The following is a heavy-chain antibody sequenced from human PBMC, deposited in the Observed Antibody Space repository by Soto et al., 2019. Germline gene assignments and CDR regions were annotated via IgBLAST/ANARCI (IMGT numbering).Heavy chain of an antibody. CDR1: GYSFTSYW. CDR2: IYPDDSDT. V-gene: IGHV5-51*01. CDR3: ASQFDTSGWHDY. D-gene: IGHD6-19*01. J-gene: IGHJ4*02. Sequence: GESLKISCQGSGYSFTSYWIAWVRQMPEKGLELMGIIYPDDSDTRYSPSFQGQVTISADKSISTAYLQWSSLKASDTAMYYCASQFDTSGWHDYWGQGTLVTVSS.